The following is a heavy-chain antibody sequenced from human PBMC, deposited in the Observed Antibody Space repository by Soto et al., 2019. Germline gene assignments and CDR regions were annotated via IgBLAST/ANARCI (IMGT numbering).Heavy chain of an antibody. CDR1: GYSISSGYY. J-gene: IGHJ6*02. Sequence: SETLSLTCAVSGYSISSGYYWGWIRQPPGKGLEWIGSIYHSGSTYYNPSLKSRVTISVDTSKNQFSLKLSSVTAADTAVYYCAREAGIAVAGQRYYYYYYGMDVWGQGTTVTAP. D-gene: IGHD6-19*01. V-gene: IGHV4-38-2*02. CDR2: IYHSGST. CDR3: AREAGIAVAGQRYYYYYYGMDV.